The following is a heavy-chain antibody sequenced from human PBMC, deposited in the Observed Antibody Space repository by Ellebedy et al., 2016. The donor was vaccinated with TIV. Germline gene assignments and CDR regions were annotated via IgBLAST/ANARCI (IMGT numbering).Heavy chain of an antibody. Sequence: PGGSLRLSCAASGFTFSSYAMSWVRQAPGKGLEWVSTISNTGSRTYYADSVEGRFIISRDNSKKTLYLQMNSLRADDTAVYYCAKGRGGGSDSSAPRYYFDYWGLGTLVTGSS. J-gene: IGHJ4*02. V-gene: IGHV3-23*01. CDR2: ISNTGSRT. CDR3: AKGRGGGSDSSAPRYYFDY. CDR1: GFTFSSYA. D-gene: IGHD3-22*01.